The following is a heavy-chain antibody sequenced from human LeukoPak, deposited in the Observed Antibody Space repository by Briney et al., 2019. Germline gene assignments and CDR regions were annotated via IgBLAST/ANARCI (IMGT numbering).Heavy chain of an antibody. Sequence: PGGSLRLSCAASGFTFSSSWMSWVRQGPGKGLEWVANIKQEGGEKYYVDAVKGRFTFSRDKAKKSLYLQMNRLRAEDTAVYYCARDGYYYDSSGYFIWGQGTLVTVSS. CDR2: IKQEGGEK. D-gene: IGHD3-22*01. CDR3: ARDGYYYDSSGYFI. CDR1: GFTFSSSW. J-gene: IGHJ4*02. V-gene: IGHV3-7*01.